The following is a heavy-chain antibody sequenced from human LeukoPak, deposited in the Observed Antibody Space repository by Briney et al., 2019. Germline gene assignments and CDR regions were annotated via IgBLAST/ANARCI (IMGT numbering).Heavy chain of an antibody. D-gene: IGHD6-13*01. J-gene: IGHJ4*02. CDR2: ISGSGGST. CDR3: AKSPNEAAGGPYPGY. CDR1: GFTFSSYA. Sequence: GGSLGLSCAASGFTFSSYAMSWVRQAPGKGLEWVSAISGSGGSTYYADSEKGRFTISRDNSKNTLYLQMNSLRAEDTAVYYCAKSPNEAAGGPYPGYWGQGTLVTVSS. V-gene: IGHV3-23*01.